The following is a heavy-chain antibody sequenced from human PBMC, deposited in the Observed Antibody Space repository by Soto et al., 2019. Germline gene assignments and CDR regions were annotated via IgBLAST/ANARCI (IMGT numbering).Heavy chain of an antibody. CDR1: GFTFSRHA. Sequence: GGSLRLSCAASGFTFSRHAMHWVRQAPRQGLEWVSALSGSGGSAYYADSVRGRFTISRDNAENTVYLQMNSLRAEDTAVYYCAKSYFDFWDGYDNWGQGTLVTVSS. CDR2: LSGSGGSA. V-gene: IGHV3-23*01. CDR3: AKSYFDFWDGYDN. D-gene: IGHD3-3*01. J-gene: IGHJ4*02.